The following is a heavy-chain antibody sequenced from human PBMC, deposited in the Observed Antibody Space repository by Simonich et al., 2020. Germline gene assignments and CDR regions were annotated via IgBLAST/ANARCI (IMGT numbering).Heavy chain of an antibody. CDR1: GWSFSGYY. Sequence: QVQLQQWGAGLLKPSETLSLTCAVYGWSFSGYYWGWIRQPPRKGLEWIGEINHSGSTNDNPSRKSRVTISVNTSKNQFSLKLSSVTAADTAVYYCARGKGWKNAFDIWGQGTMVTVSS. V-gene: IGHV4-34*01. D-gene: IGHD1-1*01. CDR3: ARGKGWKNAFDI. CDR2: INHSGST. J-gene: IGHJ3*02.